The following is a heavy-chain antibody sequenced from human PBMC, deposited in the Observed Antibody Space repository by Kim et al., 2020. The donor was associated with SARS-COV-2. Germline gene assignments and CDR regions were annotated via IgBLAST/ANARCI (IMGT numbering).Heavy chain of an antibody. J-gene: IGHJ6*02. CDR1: GYTFTSYG. CDR2: ISAYNGNT. Sequence: ASVKVSCKASGYTFTSYGISWVRQAPGQGLEWMGWISAYNGNTNYAQKLQGRVTMTTDTSTSTAYMELRSLRSDDTAVYYCARDIFGMNWVVRGVNNLYYYYYGMDVWGQGTTVTVSS. CDR3: ARDIFGMNWVVRGVNNLYYYYYGMDV. V-gene: IGHV1-18*01. D-gene: IGHD3-10*01.